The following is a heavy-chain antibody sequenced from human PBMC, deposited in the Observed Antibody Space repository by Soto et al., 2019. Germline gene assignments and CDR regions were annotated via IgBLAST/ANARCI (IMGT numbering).Heavy chain of an antibody. J-gene: IGHJ4*02. D-gene: IGHD2-15*01. CDR1: GFTFSSYS. Sequence: GGSLRLSCAASGFTFSSYSMNWVRQAPGKGLEWVSYISSSSSTIYYADSVKGRFTISRDNAKNSLYLQMNSLRAEDTAVYYCARDLDPPGVLWGGSCYGFDYWGQGTLVTVSS. CDR2: ISSSSSTI. CDR3: ARDLDPPGVLWGGSCYGFDY. V-gene: IGHV3-48*01.